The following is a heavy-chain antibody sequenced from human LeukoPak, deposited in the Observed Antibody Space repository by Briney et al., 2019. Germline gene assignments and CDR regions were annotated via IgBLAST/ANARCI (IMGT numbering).Heavy chain of an antibody. D-gene: IGHD3-22*01. CDR2: ISTSSATI. Sequence: GGSLGLSCAASGFTFSTYNMDWVREAPGKGLEWISYISTSSATIYYADSVKGRFTTSRDNSKNTLYLQMNSLRAGDAAVYYCAKNGYYYDSSGLFDCWGQGTLVTVSS. CDR1: GFTFSTYN. J-gene: IGHJ4*02. V-gene: IGHV3-48*01. CDR3: AKNGYYYDSSGLFDC.